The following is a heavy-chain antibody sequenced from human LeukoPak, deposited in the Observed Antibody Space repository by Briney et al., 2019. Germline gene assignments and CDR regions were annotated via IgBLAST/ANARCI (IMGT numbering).Heavy chain of an antibody. CDR2: IQYDGSNA. CDR3: AKDRCSNGVGCYYYYMDV. Sequence: PGGSLRLSCAASGFTFSSYGMHWVRQAPGKGLEWVAYIQYDGSNAQYADSVKGRFSISRDSSKNILHLQMNSLRAEDTAVYYCAKDRCSNGVGCYYYYMDVWGKGTTVTISS. V-gene: IGHV3-30*02. D-gene: IGHD2-8*01. J-gene: IGHJ6*03. CDR1: GFTFSSYG.